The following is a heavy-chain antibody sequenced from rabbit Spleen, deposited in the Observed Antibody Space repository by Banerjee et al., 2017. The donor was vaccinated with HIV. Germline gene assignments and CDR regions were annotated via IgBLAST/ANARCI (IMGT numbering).Heavy chain of an antibody. V-gene: IGHV1S45*01. CDR1: GFSFSSSHW. CDR3: ARNMDGTKTAYVL. CDR2: IDTSSDST. D-gene: IGHD6-1*01. Sequence: QEQLVESGGGLVKPEGSLTLTCTASGFSFSSSHWIWWVRQAPGKGPEWIACIDTSSDSTYYASWAKGRFTISKTSSTVDLKMTSLTGADTATYFCARNMDGTKTAYVLWGPGTLVTVS. J-gene: IGHJ4*01.